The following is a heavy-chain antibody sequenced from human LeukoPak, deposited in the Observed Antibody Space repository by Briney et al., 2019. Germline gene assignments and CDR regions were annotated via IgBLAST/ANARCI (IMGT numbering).Heavy chain of an antibody. J-gene: IGHJ4*02. V-gene: IGHV3-15*01. D-gene: IGHD1-26*01. CDR1: GYTLSNAW. CDR2: IKSKTDGGTT. CDR3: TTYTVGATTSHFDY. Sequence: PGGSLRLSRASSGYTLSNAWMSWARQAPGTGREWGGRIKSKTDGGTTDYAAPVKGRFNISRDDSKNTMYLQMHSLKTEDRAVYYCTTYTVGATTSHFDYWGQGTLVTVSS.